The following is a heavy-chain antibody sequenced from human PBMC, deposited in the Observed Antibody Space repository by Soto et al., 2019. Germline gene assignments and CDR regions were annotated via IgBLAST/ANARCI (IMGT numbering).Heavy chain of an antibody. V-gene: IGHV6-1*01. D-gene: IGHD2-15*01. CDR1: GDSVSSNSTA. CDR3: ARDRILQSYYYYYYGMDV. J-gene: IGHJ6*02. Sequence: SQTLSLTCAISGDSVSSNSTAWNWIRQSPSRGLEWLGRTYYRSKWYNDYAVSVKSRITINPDTSKNQFSLQLNSVTPEDTAVYYCARDRILQSYYYYYYGMDVWGQGTTVTVSS. CDR2: TYYRSKWYN.